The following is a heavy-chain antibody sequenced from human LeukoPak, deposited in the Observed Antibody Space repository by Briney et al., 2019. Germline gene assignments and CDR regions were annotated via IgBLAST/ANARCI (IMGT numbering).Heavy chain of an antibody. J-gene: IGHJ6*03. V-gene: IGHV3-21*05. D-gene: IGHD6-19*01. CDR3: ARDRSQQWLVRGQRGHYYYMDV. Sequence: PGGSLRLSCAASGFTFSSYGMHWVRQAPGKGLEWISHISTGTYIAYTDSVKGRFTISRDNAKNSLFLQMNSLRAEDTAVYYCARDRSQQWLVRGQRGHYYYMDVWGKGTTVTISS. CDR1: GFTFSSYG. CDR2: ISTGTYI.